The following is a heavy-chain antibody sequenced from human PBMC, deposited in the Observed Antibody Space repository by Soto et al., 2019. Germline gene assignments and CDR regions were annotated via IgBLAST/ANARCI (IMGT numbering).Heavy chain of an antibody. D-gene: IGHD6-13*01. J-gene: IGHJ6*02. CDR1: GFTFNSYG. Sequence: GGSMRLSCAASGFTFNSYGMHGVRQAPGKGLEWVAVISYDGSNKYYADSVKGRFTISRDNSKNTLYLQMNSLRAEDTAVYYCAKEYDSSSWYRPAYYYYGMDVCAQGTTFTVS. CDR2: ISYDGSNK. V-gene: IGHV3-30*18. CDR3: AKEYDSSSWYRPAYYYYGMDV.